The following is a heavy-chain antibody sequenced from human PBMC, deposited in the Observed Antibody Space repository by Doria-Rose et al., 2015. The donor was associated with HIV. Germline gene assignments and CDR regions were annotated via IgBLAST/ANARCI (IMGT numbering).Heavy chain of an antibody. CDR2: VFFDGST. Sequence: PPGKGLEWIGYVFFDGSTKYAFSLKSRVSISVDTSKNQFSLKLTSVTAADTAVYYCARQGMPTTLFDYWGQGTLVTVSS. V-gene: IGHV4-59*08. CDR3: ARQGMPTTLFDY. J-gene: IGHJ4*02. D-gene: IGHD1-1*01.